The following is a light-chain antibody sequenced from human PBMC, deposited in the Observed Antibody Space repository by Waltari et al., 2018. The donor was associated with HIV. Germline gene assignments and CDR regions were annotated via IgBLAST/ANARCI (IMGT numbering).Light chain of an antibody. J-gene: IGLJ3*02. V-gene: IGLV1-47*01. CDR1: ISNIGTNS. Sequence: HSVLTQAPSASGTLGQRVTISCSGSISNIGTNSVRWFQQLPGMSPRLIIFSDSQRPSGVPDRVSASMSGTSASLAIYGLESGDEADYYCAARDDIVSGSGVFGGGT. CDR3: AARDDIVSGSGV. CDR2: SDS.